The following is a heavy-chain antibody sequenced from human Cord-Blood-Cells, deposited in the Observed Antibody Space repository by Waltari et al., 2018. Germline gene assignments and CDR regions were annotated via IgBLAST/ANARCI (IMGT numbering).Heavy chain of an antibody. J-gene: IGHJ5*02. CDR3: ATHIVVVTASPNWFDP. CDR1: GGSISSSRYY. Sequence: QLQLQESGPGLVKPSETLSLTCTVSGGSISSSRYYWGWLRQPPGKGLEWIGSIYYSGSTYYNPSLKSRVTISVDTSKHQFSLKLSSVTAADTAVYYCATHIVVVTASPNWFDPWGQGTLVTVSS. V-gene: IGHV4-39*07. D-gene: IGHD2-21*02. CDR2: IYYSGST.